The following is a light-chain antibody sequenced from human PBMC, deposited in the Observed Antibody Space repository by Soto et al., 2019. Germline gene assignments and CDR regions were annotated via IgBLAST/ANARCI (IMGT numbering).Light chain of an antibody. V-gene: IGLV2-23*02. CDR3: CADAGRSTYV. Sequence: QSALTQPASVSGSPGQSITIPCTRTSSDVGSYNFVSWYQQHPGKVPKVMIYEVSKRPSGVSDRFSGSKSGNTAPLTISGLQAGDEADYYCCADAGRSTYVFGTGTKVTVL. J-gene: IGLJ1*01. CDR2: EVS. CDR1: SSDVGSYNF.